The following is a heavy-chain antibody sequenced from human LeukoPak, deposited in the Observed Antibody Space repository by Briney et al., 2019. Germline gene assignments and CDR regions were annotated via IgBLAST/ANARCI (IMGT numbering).Heavy chain of an antibody. CDR2: IYYSGST. CDR3: ARSFSSGYYSSYYFGY. CDR1: GGSISSGDYY. Sequence: SETLSLTCTVSGGSISSGDYYWSWIRQPPGKGLEWIGYIYYSGSTYYNPSLKSRVTISVDTSKNQFSLKLSSVTAADTAVYYCARSFSSGYYSSYYFGYWGQGTLVTVSS. V-gene: IGHV4-30-4*02. D-gene: IGHD3-22*01. J-gene: IGHJ4*02.